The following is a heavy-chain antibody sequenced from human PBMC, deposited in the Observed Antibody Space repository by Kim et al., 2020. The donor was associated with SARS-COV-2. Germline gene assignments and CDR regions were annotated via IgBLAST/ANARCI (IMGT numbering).Heavy chain of an antibody. J-gene: IGHJ6*02. Sequence: GGSLRLSCAASGFTFSACAMGWVRQAPGKGLQCVSSISHNGRDTYYADSVKGRFAISRDDSRDKLYLQMNSLRTEDTAVYFCAKDISDYSGMDAWGQRTTVTVPS. CDR1: GFTFSACA. V-gene: IGHV3-23*01. CDR2: ISHNGRDT. CDR3: AKDISDYSGMDA.